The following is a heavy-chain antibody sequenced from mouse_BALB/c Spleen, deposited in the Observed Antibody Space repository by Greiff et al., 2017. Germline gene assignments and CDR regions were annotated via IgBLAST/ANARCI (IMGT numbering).Heavy chain of an antibody. V-gene: IGHV5-9-3*01. CDR2: ISSGGSYT. Sequence: EVKLVESGGGLVKPGGSLKLSCAASGFTFSSYAMSWVRQTPEKRLEWVATISSGGSYTYYPDSVKGRFTISRDNAKNTLYLQMSSLRSEDTAMYYCARQGNSGFAYWGQGTLVTVSA. D-gene: IGHD2-1*01. J-gene: IGHJ3*01. CDR3: ARQGNSGFAY. CDR1: GFTFSSYA.